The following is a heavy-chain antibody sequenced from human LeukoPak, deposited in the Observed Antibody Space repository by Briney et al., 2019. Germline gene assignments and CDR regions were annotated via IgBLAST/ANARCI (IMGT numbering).Heavy chain of an antibody. J-gene: IGHJ4*02. Sequence: PGRSLRLSCAASGFTFSSYAMHWVRQAPGKGLEWVAVISYDGSNKDYADSVKDRFTISRDNSKNTLYLQMNSLRAEDTAVYYCAKGSLRYFDWLPYFDYRGQGTLVTVSS. V-gene: IGHV3-30*04. D-gene: IGHD3-9*01. CDR2: ISYDGSNK. CDR3: AKGSLRYFDWLPYFDY. CDR1: GFTFSSYA.